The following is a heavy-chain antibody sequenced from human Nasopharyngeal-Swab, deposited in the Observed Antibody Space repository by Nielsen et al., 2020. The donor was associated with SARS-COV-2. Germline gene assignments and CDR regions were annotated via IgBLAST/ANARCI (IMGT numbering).Heavy chain of an antibody. CDR3: ARRGGLFGVVSRSMFDP. J-gene: IGHJ5*02. CDR2: IYYSGST. CDR1: AGSISSSSYY. V-gene: IGHV4-39*01. Sequence: SETLSLTCTVSAGSISSSSYYCGWIRQPPGKGLEWIGSIYYSGSTYYNPSLKSRVTISVDTSKNQFSLKLSSVTAADTAVYYCARRGGLFGVVSRSMFDPWGQGTLVTVSS. D-gene: IGHD3-3*01.